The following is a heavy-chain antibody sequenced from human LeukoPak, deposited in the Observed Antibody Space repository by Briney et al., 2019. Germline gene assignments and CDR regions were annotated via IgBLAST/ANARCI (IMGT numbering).Heavy chain of an antibody. D-gene: IGHD5-18*01. CDR3: TRLDTAMLYFDY. CDR1: GASISSNY. Sequence: SETLSLTCTVSGASISSNYWSWIRQSPGKGLEWIGYIYYSGSTNYNPSLKSRVTISVDTSKNHFSLRLSSVTAADTAVYYCTRLDTAMLYFDYWGQGTLVTVSS. CDR2: IYYSGST. V-gene: IGHV4-59*08. J-gene: IGHJ4*02.